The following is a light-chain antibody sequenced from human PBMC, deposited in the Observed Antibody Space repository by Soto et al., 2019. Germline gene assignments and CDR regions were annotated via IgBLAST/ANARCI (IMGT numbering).Light chain of an antibody. J-gene: IGKJ4*01. CDR1: QSVSNN. CDR2: GAS. Sequence: EIVMTQSPATLSVSPGERATLSCRASQSVSNNLAWYQQRPGQAPRLLMYGASTRATGIPARFSGSGSGTEFTLTISSLQSADFAVYYCQQYNNWPLTFGGGTNVEIK. CDR3: QQYNNWPLT. V-gene: IGKV3-15*01.